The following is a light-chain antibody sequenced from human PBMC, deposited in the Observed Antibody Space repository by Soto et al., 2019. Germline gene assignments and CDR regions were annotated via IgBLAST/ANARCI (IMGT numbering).Light chain of an antibody. J-gene: IGKJ1*01. CDR1: QSINSN. Sequence: VMTQSPATLSLSPGERATLSCTASQSINSNLAWYQQRPGQAPRLLIYGASTRATGIPARFSGIGSGTEFTLTISSLTSEDFAVDDCQQYNNWWTFGQGTKVDIK. V-gene: IGKV3-15*01. CDR3: QQYNNWWT. CDR2: GAS.